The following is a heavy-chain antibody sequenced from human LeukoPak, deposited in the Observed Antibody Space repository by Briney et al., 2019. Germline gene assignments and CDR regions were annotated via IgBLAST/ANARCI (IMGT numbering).Heavy chain of an antibody. Sequence: TGGSLRLPCAASRFTFTTYWMSWVRQAPGKGLEWVANINQDGSEKYYVDSVKGRFTISRDNSKNTLYLQMNSLRTEDTAVYYCAGGGSYFDISGYYFYWGQGTLVTVSS. CDR1: RFTFTTYW. CDR2: INQDGSEK. V-gene: IGHV3-7*02. CDR3: AGGGSYFDISGYYFY. D-gene: IGHD3-22*01. J-gene: IGHJ4*02.